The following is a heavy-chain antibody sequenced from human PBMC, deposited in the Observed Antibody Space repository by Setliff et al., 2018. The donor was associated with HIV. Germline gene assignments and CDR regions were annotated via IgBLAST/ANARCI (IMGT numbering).Heavy chain of an antibody. CDR3: ARDPNTGWYYLDF. CDR2: VTVNGAT. D-gene: IGHD2-15*01. J-gene: IGHJ4*02. V-gene: IGHV4-61*02. CDR1: GDSMTSGSYY. Sequence: SETLSLTCTVSGDSMTSGSYYWTWIRQPAGKRLEWIGRVTVNGATEYNPSLQSRVTISVDTSGNQFSLTLTSVTAADTAVYYCARDPNTGWYYLDFWGPGALVTVSS.